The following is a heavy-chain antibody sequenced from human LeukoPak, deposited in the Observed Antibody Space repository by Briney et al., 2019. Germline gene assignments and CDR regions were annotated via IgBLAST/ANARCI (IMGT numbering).Heavy chain of an antibody. J-gene: IGHJ4*02. CDR1: GYSFATYW. V-gene: IGHV5-51*01. CDR2: IYPGDSDT. CDR3: ARGPGWYGY. Sequence: PGESLNISCKCSGYSFATYWIGWAGQMPGKGLEWMGIIYPGDSDTRYSPSFQGQVTISADKSISTAYLQLSSLKASDTAMYYCARGPGWYGYWGQGTLVTVSS. D-gene: IGHD6-19*01.